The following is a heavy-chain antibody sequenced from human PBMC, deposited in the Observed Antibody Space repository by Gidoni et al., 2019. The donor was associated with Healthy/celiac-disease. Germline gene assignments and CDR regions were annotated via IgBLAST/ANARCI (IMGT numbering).Heavy chain of an antibody. CDR3: ARAADVDTAMAPRLFDY. D-gene: IGHD5-18*01. V-gene: IGHV4-34*01. Sequence: QVQLQQWGAGLLKPSETLSLTCAVYGGSFRGYYWSWIRQPPGKGLEWIGEINHSGSTNYNPSLKSRVTISVDTSKNQFSLKLSSVTAADTAVYYCARAADVDTAMAPRLFDYWGQGTLVTVSS. J-gene: IGHJ4*02. CDR1: GGSFRGYY. CDR2: INHSGST.